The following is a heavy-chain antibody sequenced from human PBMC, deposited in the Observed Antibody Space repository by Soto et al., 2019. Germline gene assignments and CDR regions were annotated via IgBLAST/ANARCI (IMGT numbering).Heavy chain of an antibody. J-gene: IGHJ5*02. V-gene: IGHV4-31*03. CDR3: ARAGVANSMTVGLNCVDP. D-gene: IGHD3-22*01. Sequence: QVHLQESGPGLVKPSQTLSLTCSVSGGSISSGGYYWRWIRQHPGKGLEWIGYIYYSGRPYYNPSLKSRAIISVDASKNQFSVNLISVTAADTAVYYCARAGVANSMTVGLNCVDPWGQGTLVTVSS. CDR1: GGSISSGGYY. CDR2: IYYSGRP.